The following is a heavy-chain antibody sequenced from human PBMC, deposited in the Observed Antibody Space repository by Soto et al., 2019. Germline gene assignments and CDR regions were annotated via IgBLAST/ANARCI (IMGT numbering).Heavy chain of an antibody. D-gene: IGHD3-16*01. CDR3: ARAHFNRGFDY. Sequence: QVQLVQSGAEVKKPGASVKVSCKASGYTFTGNYMHWVRQAPGQGLAWMGWINPNSGGTDYAQKFQGRVTMTRDASISTVYIDLSSLTSDDTAVYYCARAHFNRGFDYWGQGALVTVSS. CDR1: GYTFTGNY. CDR2: INPNSGGT. V-gene: IGHV1-2*02. J-gene: IGHJ4*02.